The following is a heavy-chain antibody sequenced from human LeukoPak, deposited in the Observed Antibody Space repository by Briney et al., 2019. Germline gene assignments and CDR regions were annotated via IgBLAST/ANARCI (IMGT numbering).Heavy chain of an antibody. D-gene: IGHD6-6*01. J-gene: IGHJ5*02. Sequence: GGSLRLSCAASGFTFSSYWMNWARQAPGKGLEWVASINHNGNVNYYVDSVKGRFTISRDNAKNSLYLQMSNLRAEDTAVYYCASGIAARPDWFDPWGQGTRVTVSS. V-gene: IGHV3-7*03. CDR1: GFTFSSYW. CDR2: INHNGNVN. CDR3: ASGIAARPDWFDP.